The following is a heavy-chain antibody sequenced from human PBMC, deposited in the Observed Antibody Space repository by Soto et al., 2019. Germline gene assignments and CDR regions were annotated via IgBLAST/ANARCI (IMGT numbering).Heavy chain of an antibody. V-gene: IGHV4-39*01. J-gene: IGHJ4*02. D-gene: IGHD2-8*02. CDR2: IHYSGIT. CDR1: GASISDSTYY. Sequence: SETLSLTCTVSGASISDSTYYNWGWIRQPPGKGLEWIAGIHYSGITYFNPSLKSRVTISVDMSKNQFSLSLSSATPADTAVYYCARRVSTDYGGDFDFWGRGTLVTVSS. CDR3: ARRVSTDYGGDFDF.